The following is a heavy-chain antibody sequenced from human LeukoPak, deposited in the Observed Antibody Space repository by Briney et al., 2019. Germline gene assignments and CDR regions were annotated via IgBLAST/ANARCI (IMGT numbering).Heavy chain of an antibody. CDR3: ARGIVGATYFDY. CDR1: GYTFTSYY. V-gene: IGHV1-46*01. Sequence: ASVKVSFKASGYTFTSYYMHWVRQAPGQGLEWMGIINRSGGSTSYAQKFQGRVTMTRDTSTSTVYMELSSLRSEDTAVYYCARGIVGATYFDYWGQGTLVIVSS. D-gene: IGHD1-26*01. J-gene: IGHJ4*02. CDR2: INRSGGST.